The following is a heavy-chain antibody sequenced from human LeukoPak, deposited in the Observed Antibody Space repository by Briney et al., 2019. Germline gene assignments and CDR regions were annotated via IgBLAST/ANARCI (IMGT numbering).Heavy chain of an antibody. V-gene: IGHV3-30*02. D-gene: IGHD2-2*01. Sequence: GGSLRLSCAASGFDFKNYGMHWVRQAPGKGLEGVAFIRYDGSPKYYADYVRGRFTISRDNSKNMLYLQMNSLETEDTAVYYCAKDDDRHWGSSCQDYWGQGTLVTVSS. J-gene: IGHJ4*02. CDR1: GFDFKNYG. CDR3: AKDDDRHWGSSCQDY. CDR2: IRYDGSPK.